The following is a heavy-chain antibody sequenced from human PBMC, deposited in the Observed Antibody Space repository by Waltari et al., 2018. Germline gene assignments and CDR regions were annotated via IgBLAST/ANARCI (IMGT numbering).Heavy chain of an antibody. Sequence: QVQLVQSGAEVKKPGASVQVTCKASGYTFTSYGISWVRQATGQGLEWMGWISAYNGNTNYAQKLQGRVTMTTDTSTSTAYMELRSLRSDDTAVYYCARDDYSSGSYYYYGMDVWGQGTTVTVSS. CDR3: ARDDYSSGSYYYYGMDV. V-gene: IGHV1-18*01. CDR2: ISAYNGNT. D-gene: IGHD6-19*01. CDR1: GYTFTSYG. J-gene: IGHJ6*02.